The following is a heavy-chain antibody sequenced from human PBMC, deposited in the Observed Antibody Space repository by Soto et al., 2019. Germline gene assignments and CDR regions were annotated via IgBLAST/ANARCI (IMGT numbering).Heavy chain of an antibody. CDR1: GYTFTSYS. Sequence: QIQLVQSGGEVKKPGASVKVSCKASGYTFTSYSITFVRQAPGQGLEWVGWISAYNGNTSYPQRLQGRVTMTIDTSTSTAYMALRSLRADDTAGYFRARVYGDSFPLYWGQGTLVTVSS. J-gene: IGHJ4*02. CDR2: ISAYNGNT. D-gene: IGHD4-17*01. V-gene: IGHV1-18*04. CDR3: ARVYGDSFPLY.